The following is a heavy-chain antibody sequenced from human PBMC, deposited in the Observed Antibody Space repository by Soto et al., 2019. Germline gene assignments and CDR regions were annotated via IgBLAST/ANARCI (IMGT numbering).Heavy chain of an antibody. V-gene: IGHV1-2*04. Sequence: ASVKVSCKASGYTFTGYYMHWVRQAPGQGLEWMGWINPNSGGTNYAQKLQGWVTMTRDTSISTAYMELSRLRSDDTAVYYCARTRENKDHYDYWGQGTLVTVSS. CDR1: GYTFTGYY. J-gene: IGHJ4*02. CDR2: INPNSGGT. CDR3: ARTRENKDHYDY.